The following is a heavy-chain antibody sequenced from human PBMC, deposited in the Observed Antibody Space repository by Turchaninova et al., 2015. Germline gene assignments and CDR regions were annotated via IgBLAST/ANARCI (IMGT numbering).Heavy chain of an antibody. CDR2: INAGNGKT. Sequence: QVQLVQSGTEVRTPGASVKDSCKASGDTFSNDGIHWVRQAPGQRLEWMGWINAGNGKTKYSQKFQGRLTITRDTSASTAYMELSSLRFEDTAVYYCARTHCSSTTCLGVDPWGQGSLVTVSS. J-gene: IGHJ5*02. CDR1: GDTFSNDG. CDR3: ARTHCSSTTCLGVDP. D-gene: IGHD2-2*01. V-gene: IGHV1-3*01.